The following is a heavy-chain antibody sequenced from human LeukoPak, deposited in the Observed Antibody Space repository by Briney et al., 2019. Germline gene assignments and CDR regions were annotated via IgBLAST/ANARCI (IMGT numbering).Heavy chain of an antibody. Sequence: ASVKLSCKASGYTFTKYGITWVRQAPGQGLECMGWISTYNGNTNYTQKLQGRVTMTTDTSTSTAYMELRSLISDDAAVYYCARGDDYGDYWGLYWGKGTLVTVSS. CDR3: ARGDDYGDYWGLY. V-gene: IGHV1-18*01. J-gene: IGHJ4*02. CDR2: ISTYNGNT. D-gene: IGHD4-17*01. CDR1: GYTFTKYG.